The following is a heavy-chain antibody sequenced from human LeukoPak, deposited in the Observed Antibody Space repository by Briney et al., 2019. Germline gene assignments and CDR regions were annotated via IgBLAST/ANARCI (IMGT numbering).Heavy chain of an antibody. Sequence: GGSLILSCAASGFTFNSYAMSWVRQAPGKGLEWVSGISDSGGSTFYADSVKGRFTISRDSSKNTLYLQMNSLRAEDTAVYYCAKVEGGWTAAGPNFDYWGQGTLVTVSS. V-gene: IGHV3-23*01. J-gene: IGHJ4*02. CDR1: GFTFNSYA. CDR3: AKVEGGWTAAGPNFDY. D-gene: IGHD6-13*01. CDR2: ISDSGGST.